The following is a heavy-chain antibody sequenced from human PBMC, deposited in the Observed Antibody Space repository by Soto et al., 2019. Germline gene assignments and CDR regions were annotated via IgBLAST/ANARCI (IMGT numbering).Heavy chain of an antibody. CDR1: GGSISSGNYY. J-gene: IGHJ4*02. V-gene: IGHV4-31*03. D-gene: IGHD3-22*01. Sequence: QVQLQESGPGLVKPSETLSLTCTVSGGSISSGNYYWRWIRQHPGKGLEWIGHIYFTGTTSYNSSLESRASISLDTSTSQFSLKLTSVTAADTAVYYCATGNSGSYPYWGQGPLVTVSS. CDR3: ATGNSGSYPY. CDR2: IYFTGTT.